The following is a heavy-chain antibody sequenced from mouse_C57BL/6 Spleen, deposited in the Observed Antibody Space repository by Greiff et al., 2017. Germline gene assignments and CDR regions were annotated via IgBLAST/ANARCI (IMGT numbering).Heavy chain of an antibody. CDR3: ARDRGYDGDY. Sequence: VKLQQPGAELVKPGASVKLSCKASGYTFTSYWMHWVKQRPGQGLEWIGMIHPNSGSTNYNEKFKSKATLTVDKSSSTAYMQLSSLTSEDSAVYYCARDRGYDGDYWGQGTTLTVSS. CDR2: IHPNSGST. V-gene: IGHV1-64*01. J-gene: IGHJ2*01. D-gene: IGHD2-2*01. CDR1: GYTFTSYW.